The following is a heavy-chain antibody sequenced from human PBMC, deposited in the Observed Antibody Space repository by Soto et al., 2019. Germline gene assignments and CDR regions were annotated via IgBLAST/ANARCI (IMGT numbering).Heavy chain of an antibody. D-gene: IGHD5-12*01. V-gene: IGHV1-69*01. Sequence: QVHLVQSGAEVKKPGSSVKVSCKTSGGTFSDLAFSWVRQAPRQGLEWVGGIVPLFGTPDYAQKFQGRVTINADDSSNTVYMELRSLRADDRAVYYCASERVAEMATGGYFDNWGQGTLVTVSS. J-gene: IGHJ4*02. CDR3: ASERVAEMATGGYFDN. CDR2: IVPLFGTP. CDR1: GGTFSDLA.